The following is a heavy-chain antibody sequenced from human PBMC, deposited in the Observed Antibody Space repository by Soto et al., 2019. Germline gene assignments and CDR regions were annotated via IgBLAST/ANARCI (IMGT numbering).Heavy chain of an antibody. CDR2: ISAYNGNT. CDR3: ARMEQQLVSFWAWIDP. J-gene: IGHJ5*02. Sequence: ASVKVSCKASGYTFTSYGISWVRQAPGQGLEWMGWISAYNGNTNYAQKLQGRVTMTTDTSTSTAYMELRSLRSDDTAVYYCARMEQQLVSFWAWIDPSGQGTLVTVSS. V-gene: IGHV1-18*01. D-gene: IGHD6-13*01. CDR1: GYTFTSYG.